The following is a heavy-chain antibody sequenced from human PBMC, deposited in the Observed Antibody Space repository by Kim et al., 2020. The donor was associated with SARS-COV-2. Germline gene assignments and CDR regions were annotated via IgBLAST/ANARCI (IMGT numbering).Heavy chain of an antibody. CDR1: GFTFSNAW. J-gene: IGHJ3*02. CDR3: TTTKGYCTGTTCYVAAASDI. D-gene: IGHD2-2*01. CDR2: IKSKPDGGTT. V-gene: IGHV3-15*01. Sequence: GGSLRLSCAASGFTFSNAWMNWVRQAPGMGLEWIGHIKSKPDGGTTDYAAPVKGRFTISRDDLKNTVYLEMNSLKSEDTAMYYCTTTKGYCTGTTCYVAAASDIWGQGTMVTVSS.